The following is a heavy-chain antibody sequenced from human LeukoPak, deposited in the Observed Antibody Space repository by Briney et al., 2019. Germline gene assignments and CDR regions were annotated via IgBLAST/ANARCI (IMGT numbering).Heavy chain of an antibody. CDR3: TTRIITTSDF. CDR1: GFTFSNVW. D-gene: IGHD3-3*01. J-gene: IGHJ4*02. V-gene: IGHV3-15*01. Sequence: GGSLRLSCAASGFTFSNVWMNWVRQAPGKGQDWIGRIKKKIEGGTTEYAAPVKGRFTIARDDSKNTLYLQMNSLTTEDTAVYYCTTRIITTSDFWGQGTLVTVSS. CDR2: IKKKIEGGTT.